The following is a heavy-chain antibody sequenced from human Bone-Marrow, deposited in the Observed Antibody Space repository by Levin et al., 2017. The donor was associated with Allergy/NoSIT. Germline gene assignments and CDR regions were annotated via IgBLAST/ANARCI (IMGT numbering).Heavy chain of an antibody. V-gene: IGHV4-59*08. CDR3: ARHEGRRSPGYFFDS. Sequence: SSETLSLTCTVSGDSMRSYYWSWIRQPPGKGLEWIAYIDYSGATNYNPSLKSRVTISVDRPRKQFSLTLTSVTAADTALYYCARHEGRRSPGYFFDSWGQGTLVTVSA. CDR1: GDSMRSYY. J-gene: IGHJ4*01. CDR2: IDYSGAT.